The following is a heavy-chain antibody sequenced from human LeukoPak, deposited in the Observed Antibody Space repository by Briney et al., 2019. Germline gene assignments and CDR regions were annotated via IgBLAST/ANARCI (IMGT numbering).Heavy chain of an antibody. V-gene: IGHV3-66*02. J-gene: IGHJ4*02. CDR2: IYSGGTT. CDR3: ARETRWGAPQDY. CDR1: GFTLTDNY. D-gene: IGHD1-26*01. Sequence: GGSLRLXCVASGFTLTDNYVSWVRRAPGKGLEWVSVIYSGGTTYYADSVKGRCSISKDIAKNTVYLQMNSLRGEDSAVYYCARETRWGAPQDYWGQGTLVTVSS.